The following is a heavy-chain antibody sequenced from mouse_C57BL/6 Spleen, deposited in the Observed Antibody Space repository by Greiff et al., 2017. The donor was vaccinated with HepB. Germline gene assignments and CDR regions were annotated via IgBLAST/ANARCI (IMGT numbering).Heavy chain of an antibody. Sequence: EVQLQQSGPELVKPGASVKISCKASGYTFTDYYMNWVKQSHGKSLEWIGDINPNNGGTSYNQKFKGKATLTVDKSSSTAYMELRSLTSEDSAVYYCAWGNYFDYWGQGTTLTVSS. CDR1: GYTFTDYY. D-gene: IGHD4-1*01. CDR3: AWGNYFDY. CDR2: INPNNGGT. J-gene: IGHJ2*01. V-gene: IGHV1-26*01.